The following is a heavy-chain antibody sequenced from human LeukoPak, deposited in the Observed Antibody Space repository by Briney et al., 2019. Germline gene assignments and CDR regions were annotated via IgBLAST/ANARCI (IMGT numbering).Heavy chain of an antibody. D-gene: IGHD5-18*01. CDR1: GFTFSSYA. Sequence: PGGSLRLSCAASGFTFSSYAMSWVRQAPGKGLEWVSAISGSGGSTYYADSVKGRFTISRDNAKNSLYLQMNSLRAEDTAVYYCAVRSDTAMVTIDYWGQGTLVTVSS. CDR3: AVRSDTAMVTIDY. V-gene: IGHV3-23*01. CDR2: ISGSGGST. J-gene: IGHJ4*02.